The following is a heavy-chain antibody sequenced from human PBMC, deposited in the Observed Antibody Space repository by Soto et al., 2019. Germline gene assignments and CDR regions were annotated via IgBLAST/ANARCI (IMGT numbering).Heavy chain of an antibody. CDR3: AKHPGRSYGFVAFDY. Sequence: GGSLRLSCAASGFTFSSYAMSWVRQAPGKGLEWVSAISGSGGSTYYADSVKGRFTISRDNSKNTLYLQMNSLGAEDTAVYYCAKHPGRSYGFVAFDYWGQGTLVTVSS. V-gene: IGHV3-23*01. D-gene: IGHD5-18*01. J-gene: IGHJ4*02. CDR1: GFTFSSYA. CDR2: ISGSGGST.